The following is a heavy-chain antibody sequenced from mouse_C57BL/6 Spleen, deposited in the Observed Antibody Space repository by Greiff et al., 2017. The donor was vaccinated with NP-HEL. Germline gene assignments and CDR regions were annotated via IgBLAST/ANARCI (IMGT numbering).Heavy chain of an antibody. V-gene: IGHV1-15*01. J-gene: IGHJ3*01. CDR1: GYTFTDYE. Sequence: QVQLQQSGAELVRPGASVTLSCKASGYTFTDYEMHWVKQTPVHGLEWIGAIDPETGGTAYNQKFKGKAILTADKSSSTAYMELRSLTSEDSAVYYCTRSDDYGGRFAYWGQGTLVTVSA. D-gene: IGHD2-4*01. CDR2: IDPETGGT. CDR3: TRSDDYGGRFAY.